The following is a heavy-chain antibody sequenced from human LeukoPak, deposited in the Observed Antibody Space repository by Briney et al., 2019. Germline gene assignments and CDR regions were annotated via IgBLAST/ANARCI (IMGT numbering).Heavy chain of an antibody. Sequence: PSETLCLTCAASGCTISSYYRSWIRQPAGKGLEWIGRIYTSGSTNYNPSLKSRVTMSVDTSKNQFSLKLSSVTAADTAVYYCAREGVVPAHNWFDPWGQGTLVTVSS. V-gene: IGHV4-4*07. CDR1: GCTISSYY. D-gene: IGHD2-2*01. CDR3: AREGVVPAHNWFDP. J-gene: IGHJ5*02. CDR2: IYTSGST.